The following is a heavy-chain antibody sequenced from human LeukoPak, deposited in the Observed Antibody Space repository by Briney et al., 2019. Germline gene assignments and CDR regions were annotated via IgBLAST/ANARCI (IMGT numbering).Heavy chain of an antibody. V-gene: IGHV3-33*01. CDR2: IWYDGSNK. J-gene: IGHJ4*02. CDR3: ARPTSYDYVWGSYRLDY. CDR1: EFIFSNYG. Sequence: PGGSLRLSCAASEFIFSNYGMHWVRQAPGKGLEWVAVIWYDGSNKYYADSVKGRFTISRDNSKNTLYLQMNSLRAEDTAVYYCARPTSYDYVWGSYRLDYWGQGTLVTVSS. D-gene: IGHD3-16*02.